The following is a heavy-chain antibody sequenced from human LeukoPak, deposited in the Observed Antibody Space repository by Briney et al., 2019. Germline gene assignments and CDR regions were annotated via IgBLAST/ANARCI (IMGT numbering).Heavy chain of an antibody. Sequence: GASVKVSCKASGYTFTSYGISWVRQAPGQGLEWMGWISAYNGNTNYAQKLQGRVTMTRDTSISTAYMELSRLRSDDTAVYYCARESYTLEYWGQGTLVTVSS. CDR2: ISAYNGNT. V-gene: IGHV1-18*01. CDR3: ARESYTLEY. CDR1: GYTFTSYG. D-gene: IGHD1-26*01. J-gene: IGHJ4*02.